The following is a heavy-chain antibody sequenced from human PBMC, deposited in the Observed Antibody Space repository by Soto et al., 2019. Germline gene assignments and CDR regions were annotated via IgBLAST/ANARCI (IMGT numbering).Heavy chain of an antibody. J-gene: IGHJ4*02. Sequence: GALRLSCAASGFTFSSYAMSWVRQAPGKGLEWVSAISGSGGSTYYADSVKGRFTISRDNSKNTLYLQMNSLRAEDTAVYYCAKDEEQWLDYFDYWGQGTLVTVSS. V-gene: IGHV3-23*01. CDR2: ISGSGGST. CDR3: AKDEEQWLDYFDY. CDR1: GFTFSSYA. D-gene: IGHD6-19*01.